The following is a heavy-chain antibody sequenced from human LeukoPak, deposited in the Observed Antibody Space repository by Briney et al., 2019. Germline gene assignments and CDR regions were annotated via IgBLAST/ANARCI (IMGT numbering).Heavy chain of an antibody. CDR2: ISYDGSNK. CDR1: GFTFSSYA. J-gene: IGHJ3*02. D-gene: IGHD3-22*01. CDR3: ARDGGLYYDPPYDAFDI. V-gene: IGHV3-30-3*01. Sequence: GRSLRLSCAASGFTFSSYAKHWVRQAPGKGLEWVAAISYDGSNKYYADSVKGRFTISRDNSKNTLYLQMNSLRAEDTAVYYCARDGGLYYDPPYDAFDIWGQGTMVTVSS.